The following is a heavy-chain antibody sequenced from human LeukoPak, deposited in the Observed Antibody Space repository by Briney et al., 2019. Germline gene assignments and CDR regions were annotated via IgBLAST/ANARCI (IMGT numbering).Heavy chain of an antibody. CDR3: AKGATPRLRFFYWFAAPDY. CDR2: IRYDGVNK. CDR1: RFPLSSYG. V-gene: IGHV3-33*06. D-gene: IGHD3-9*01. Sequence: PGRSLSLSCAASRFPLSSYGMHCDSHPHSKGREWVAAIRYDGVNKYSASSVKGGLTISRDNSKNTLYLQMNSRSAEDTAVYYWAKGATPRLRFFYWFAAPDYGGQGTRVTASS. J-gene: IGHJ4*02.